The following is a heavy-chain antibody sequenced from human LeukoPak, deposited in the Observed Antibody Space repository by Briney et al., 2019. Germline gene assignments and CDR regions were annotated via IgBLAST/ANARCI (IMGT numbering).Heavy chain of an antibody. V-gene: IGHV4-34*01. CDR1: GGSFSGYY. J-gene: IGHJ6*03. CDR3: ARGGYCSGGSCYYYYYYMDV. D-gene: IGHD2-15*01. CDR2: INHSGST. Sequence: SETLSLTCAVYGGSFSGYYWSWIRQPPGKGLEWIGEINHSGSTNYNPSLKSRVTISVDTSKNQFSLKLSSVTAADTAVYYCARGGYCSGGSCYYYYYYMDVWGKGTTVTVSS.